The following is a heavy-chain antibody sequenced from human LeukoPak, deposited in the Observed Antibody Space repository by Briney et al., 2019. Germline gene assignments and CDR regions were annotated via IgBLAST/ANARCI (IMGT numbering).Heavy chain of an antibody. CDR2: IYYTGTT. CDR1: GDSISTSIYY. V-gene: IGHV4-39*01. Sequence: PSETLSLTCTVSGDSISTSIYYWGWIRQPPGKGLEWIGRIYYTGTTSYNPSLKSRVTISIDTSKNQFSLKLTSVTAADTAVYYCAIRPLQSLIAAAGTPDYWGQGTLVTVSS. CDR3: AIRPLQSLIAAAGTPDY. D-gene: IGHD6-13*01. J-gene: IGHJ4*02.